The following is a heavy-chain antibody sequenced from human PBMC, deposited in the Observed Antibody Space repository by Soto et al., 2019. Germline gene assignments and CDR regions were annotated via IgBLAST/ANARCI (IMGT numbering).Heavy chain of an antibody. D-gene: IGHD6-6*01. Sequence: AGSLRLSCAASGFTFSSYAMSWVRQAPGKGLERVSAISGSGGSTYYADSVKGRFTISRDNSKNTLYLQMNSLRAEDTAVYYCAKEQLRSEHYFDFWGQGTMVTVYS. CDR3: AKEQLRSEHYFDF. CDR2: ISGSGGST. V-gene: IGHV3-23*01. CDR1: GFTFSSYA. J-gene: IGHJ4*02.